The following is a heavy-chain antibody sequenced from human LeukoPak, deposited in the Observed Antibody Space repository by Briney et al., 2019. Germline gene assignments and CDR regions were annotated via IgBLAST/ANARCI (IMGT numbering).Heavy chain of an antibody. J-gene: IGHJ4*02. V-gene: IGHV3-30*02. D-gene: IGHD3-10*01. CDR2: IRYDGSNK. Sequence: GGSLRLSCAASGFTFSSYGMHWVRQAPGKGLEGVAFIRYDGSNKYYADSVKGRFTISRDNSKNTLYLQMNSLRAEDTAVYYCAKFLSGSGSSFDYWGQGTLVTVSS. CDR3: AKFLSGSGSSFDY. CDR1: GFTFSSYG.